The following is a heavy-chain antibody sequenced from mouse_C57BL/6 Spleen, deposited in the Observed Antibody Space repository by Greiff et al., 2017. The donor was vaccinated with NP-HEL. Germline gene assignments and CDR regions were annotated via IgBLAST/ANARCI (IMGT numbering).Heavy chain of an antibody. CDR1: GFTFSSYA. CDR3: ARGGGWLRGGYIDV. Sequence: EVQVVESGGGLVKPGGSLKLSCAASGFTFSSYAMSWVRQTPEKRLEWVATISDGGSYTYYPDNVKGRFTISRDNAKNNLYLQMSHLKSEDTAMYYCARGGGWLRGGYIDVWGTGTTVTVSS. J-gene: IGHJ1*03. D-gene: IGHD2-2*01. V-gene: IGHV5-4*01. CDR2: ISDGGSYT.